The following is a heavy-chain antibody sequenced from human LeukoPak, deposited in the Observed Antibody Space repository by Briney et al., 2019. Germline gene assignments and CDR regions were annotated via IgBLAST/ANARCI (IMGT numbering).Heavy chain of an antibody. D-gene: IGHD3-22*01. CDR3: AKRGVVIRVILVGFHKEAYYFDS. CDR1: GFTFSDYE. V-gene: IGHV3-11*01. CDR2: ISSGAGTI. J-gene: IGHJ4*02. Sequence: PGGSLRLSCAVSGFTFSDYEMSWVRQAPGKGLEWVSYISSGAGTIYYSDSVKGRFTISRDNAKNSLYLQMNSLRAEDPAVYFCAKRGVVIRVILVGFHKEAYYFDSWGQGALVTVSS.